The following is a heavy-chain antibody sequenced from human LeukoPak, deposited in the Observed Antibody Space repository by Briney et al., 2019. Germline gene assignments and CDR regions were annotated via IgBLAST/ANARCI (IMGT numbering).Heavy chain of an antibody. CDR1: GFTFSSYA. D-gene: IGHD3-10*01. V-gene: IGHV3-23*01. CDR2: ISGSGGST. CDR3: DRYGSGRMNWFDP. J-gene: IGHJ5*02. Sequence: GGSLRLSCAASGFTFSSYAMSWVRQAPGKGLEWVSAISGSGGSTYYADSVKGRFTISRDNSKNTLYLQMNSLRAEGTAVYYCDRYGSGRMNWFDPWGQGTLVTGSS.